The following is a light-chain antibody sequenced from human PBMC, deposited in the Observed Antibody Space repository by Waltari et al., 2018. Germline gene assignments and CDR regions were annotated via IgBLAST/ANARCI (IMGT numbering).Light chain of an antibody. J-gene: IGKJ1*01. CDR3: MQGIHRPWT. Sequence: DVVMTQSPLSLPVILGQPASLSCRTSESPVSSDGNTYLNWFQQRPGQSPRRLIYKVSNRDSGVPDRFSGSGSGTDFTLRISRVEAEDVGVYYCMQGIHRPWTFGQGTKVEIK. V-gene: IGKV2-30*01. CDR1: ESPVSSDGNTY. CDR2: KVS.